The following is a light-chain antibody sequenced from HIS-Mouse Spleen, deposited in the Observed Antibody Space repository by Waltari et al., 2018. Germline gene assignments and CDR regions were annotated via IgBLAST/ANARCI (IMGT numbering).Light chain of an antibody. CDR1: SSNIGRNY. V-gene: IGLV1-47*01. CDR2: RNK. Sequence: QSVLTQPPSASGTPGQRVTIPCSGSSSNIGRNYVYWYQQLPGTAPKLLIYRNKQRPSGVPDRFSGSKSGTSASLAISGLRSEDEADYYCAAWDDSLSGVVFGGGTKLTVL. CDR3: AAWDDSLSGVV. J-gene: IGLJ2*01.